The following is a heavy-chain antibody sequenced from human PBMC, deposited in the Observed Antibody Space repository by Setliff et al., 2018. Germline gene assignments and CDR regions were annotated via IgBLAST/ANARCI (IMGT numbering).Heavy chain of an antibody. CDR1: DYPFLSYG. D-gene: IGHD3-3*01. Sequence: ASVKVSCKASDYPFLSYGLSWVRQAPGQGLEWLGWISAYTGNADYSQNLQGRLTMTTDTSTNTAYMELRSLTSDDTAIYYCARAPRLEWILPTFDLWGQGTPVTVSS. V-gene: IGHV1-18*01. CDR3: ARAPRLEWILPTFDL. CDR2: ISAYTGNA. J-gene: IGHJ4*02.